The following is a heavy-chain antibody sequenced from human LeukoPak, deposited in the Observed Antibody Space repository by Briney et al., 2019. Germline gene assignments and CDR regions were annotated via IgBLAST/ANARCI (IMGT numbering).Heavy chain of an antibody. D-gene: IGHD2-8*01. J-gene: IGHJ4*02. V-gene: IGHV4-4*07. CDR2: IHASGSI. CDR3: ARMVVSAWYFDY. Sequence: SETLSLTCTVSGGSISNYYWSWIRQPAGKGLEWIGRIHASGSINYNPSLKSRVTMSVDTSKNQYSLKLSSVTAADTAVYYCARMVVSAWYFDYWGQGTLVTVSS. CDR1: GGSISNYY.